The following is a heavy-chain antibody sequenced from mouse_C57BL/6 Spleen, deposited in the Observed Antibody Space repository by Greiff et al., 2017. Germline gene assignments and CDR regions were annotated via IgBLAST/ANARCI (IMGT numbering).Heavy chain of an antibody. V-gene: IGHV1-63*01. Sequence: QVQLQQSGAELVRPGTSVKMSCKASGYTFTNYWIGWAKQRPGHGLEWIGDIYPGGGYTNYNEKFKGKATLTADKSSSTAYMQFSSLTSEDSAIYYCAREDYEAWFAYWGQGTLVTVSA. CDR1: GYTFTNYW. D-gene: IGHD2-4*01. CDR2: IYPGGGYT. CDR3: AREDYEAWFAY. J-gene: IGHJ3*01.